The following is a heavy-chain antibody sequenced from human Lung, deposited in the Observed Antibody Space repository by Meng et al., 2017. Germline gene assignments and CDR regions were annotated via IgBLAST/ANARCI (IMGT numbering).Heavy chain of an antibody. CDR1: GFTFSNYS. CDR2: ISSDSRYI. V-gene: IGHV3-21*01. Sequence: EVQLVESGGGLVTPGGSLRVSCAASGFTFSNYSMNWVRQASGKGLEWVSSISSDSRYIFYADSVKGRFTISRDNAKNSLYLQMNSLSPEDTAVFYCARFETVGVATGDFWGQGTLVTVSS. D-gene: IGHD2-15*01. J-gene: IGHJ4*02. CDR3: ARFETVGVATGDF.